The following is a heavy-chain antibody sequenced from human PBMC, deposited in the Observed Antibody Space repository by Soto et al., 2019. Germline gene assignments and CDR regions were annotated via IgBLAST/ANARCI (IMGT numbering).Heavy chain of an antibody. V-gene: IGHV5-51*01. D-gene: IGHD3-22*01. CDR2: MYPDDSDI. CDR3: ATAYVYDFENSNYYRDAFDI. CDR1: GYSFSFYW. J-gene: IGHJ3*02. Sequence: GESLKISCKASGYSFSFYWIGWVRQMPGKGLELMAIMYPDDSDIRYSPSFEAHVTISADKSTSAAFLQWSSLKASDTAMYYCATAYVYDFENSNYYRDAFDIWGQGTLVTVSS.